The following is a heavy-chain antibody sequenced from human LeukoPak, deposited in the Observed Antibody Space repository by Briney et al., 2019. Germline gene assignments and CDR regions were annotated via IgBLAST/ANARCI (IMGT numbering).Heavy chain of an antibody. CDR1: GGSISSTSCY. CDR2: IYYSGST. Sequence: SXTLSXTCSVSGGSISSTSCYWGWIRQPPGKGLEWIGGIYYSGSTYYNPSLKSRVTISVSTSKNQFSRKMSSVTAGDKAVYSCAXQTGSGLFILPGGQGTLVTVSS. J-gene: IGHJ4*02. V-gene: IGHV4-39*07. D-gene: IGHD3/OR15-3a*01. CDR3: AXQTGSGLFILP.